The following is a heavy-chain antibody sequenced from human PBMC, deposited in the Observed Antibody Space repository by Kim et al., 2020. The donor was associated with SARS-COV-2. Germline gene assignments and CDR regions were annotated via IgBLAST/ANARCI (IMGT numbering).Heavy chain of an antibody. CDR3: ARGGGATIPVDY. CDR2: IYDTGTT. V-gene: IGHV4-30-2*01. CDR1: GGSISSGGYS. J-gene: IGHJ4*02. D-gene: IGHD5-12*01. Sequence: SETLSLTCAVSGGSISSGGYSWSWLRQPPGKGLEWIGYIYDTGTTYYNPSLKSRITMSVDRSKNQFSLKLTSVTAADTAGYYCARGGGATIPVDYWGQGT.